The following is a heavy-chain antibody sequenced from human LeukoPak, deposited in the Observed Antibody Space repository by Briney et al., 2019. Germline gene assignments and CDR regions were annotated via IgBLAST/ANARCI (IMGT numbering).Heavy chain of an antibody. CDR2: INHSGST. CDR3: ARDSPGRGYFDY. V-gene: IGHV4-34*01. D-gene: IGHD3-10*01. J-gene: IGHJ4*02. Sequence: SETLSLTCTVSGGSISSYYWSWIRQPPGKGLEWIGEINHSGSTNYNPSLKSRVTISVDTSKNQFSLKLSSVTAADTAVYYCARDSPGRGYFDYWGQGTLVTVSS. CDR1: GGSISSYY.